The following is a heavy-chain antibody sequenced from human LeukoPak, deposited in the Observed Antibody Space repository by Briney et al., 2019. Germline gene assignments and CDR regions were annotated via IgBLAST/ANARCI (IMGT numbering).Heavy chain of an antibody. J-gene: IGHJ4*02. CDR1: GYTFTSYG. D-gene: IGHD3-9*01. V-gene: IGHV1-18*04. CDR2: ISAYNGNT. Sequence: GASVKVSCKASGYTFTSYGISCVRQAPGQGLEWMGWISAYNGNTNYAQKLQGRVTMTTDTSTSTAYMELRSLRSDDTAVYYCARVGLRYFDWLLPSFDYWGQGTLVTVSS. CDR3: ARVGLRYFDWLLPSFDY.